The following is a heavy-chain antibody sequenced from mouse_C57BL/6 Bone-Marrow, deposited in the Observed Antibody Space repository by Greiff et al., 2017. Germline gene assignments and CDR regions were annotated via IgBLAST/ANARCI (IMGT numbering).Heavy chain of an antibody. J-gene: IGHJ3*01. CDR1: GYTFTSYT. Sequence: QVQLKQSGAELARPGASVKMSCTASGYTFTSYTMHWVKQRPGQGLEWIGYINPSSGYTKYNQKFKDKATFTADNSSSTAYMHLSSLTSEDSAVSSCARWYSLFTYWGQGTLVTVSA. CDR2: INPSSGYT. V-gene: IGHV1-4*01. CDR3: ARWYSLFTY. D-gene: IGHD1-1*02.